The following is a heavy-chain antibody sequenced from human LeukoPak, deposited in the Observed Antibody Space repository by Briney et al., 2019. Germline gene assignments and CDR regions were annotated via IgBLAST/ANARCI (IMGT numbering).Heavy chain of an antibody. CDR3: ARRKYSSGWGFDY. CDR2: IYYSGST. CDR1: GGSISSYY. D-gene: IGHD6-19*01. V-gene: IGHV4-59*08. Sequence: PSETLSLTCAVSGGSISSYYWSWIRQPPGKGLEWIGYIYYSGSTSYNPSLKSRVTISVDTSKNQFSLKLSSVTAADTAVYYCARRKYSSGWGFDYWGQGTLVTVSS. J-gene: IGHJ4*02.